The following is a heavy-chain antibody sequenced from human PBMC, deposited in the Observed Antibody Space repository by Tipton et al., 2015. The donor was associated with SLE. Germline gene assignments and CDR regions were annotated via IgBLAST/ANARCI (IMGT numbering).Heavy chain of an antibody. D-gene: IGHD6-13*01. CDR3: ARGNSYSNYWYLFDF. V-gene: IGHV1-2*06. CDR1: GYTFRDYY. J-gene: IGHJ4*02. CDR2: INPHNGVT. Sequence: QVQLVQSGAEVKRPGASVRISCKATGYTFRDYYFHWVRQAPGQGLEWMGRINPHNGVTDYAQKFQGRVSMTRDTSITTAYMHLSGLTSDDPAVYYCARGNSYSNYWYLFDFWGQGTLVTVSS.